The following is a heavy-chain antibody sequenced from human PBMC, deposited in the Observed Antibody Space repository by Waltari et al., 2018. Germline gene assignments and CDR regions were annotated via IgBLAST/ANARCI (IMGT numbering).Heavy chain of an antibody. CDR1: TFSSYG. J-gene: IGHJ4*02. CDR3: AKEGGYGDYPDY. CDR2: IRYDGSNK. Sequence: TFSSYGMHWVRQAPGKGLEWVAFIRYDGSNKYYADSVKGRFTISRDNSKNTLYLQMNSLRAEDTAVYYCAKEGGYGDYPDYWGQGTLVTVSS. V-gene: IGHV3-30*02. D-gene: IGHD4-17*01.